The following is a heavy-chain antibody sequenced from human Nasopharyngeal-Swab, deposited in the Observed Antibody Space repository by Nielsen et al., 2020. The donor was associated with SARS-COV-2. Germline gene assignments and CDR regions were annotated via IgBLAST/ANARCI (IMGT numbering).Heavy chain of an antibody. Sequence: GGSLRLSCAASGFTFSSYEMNWVRQAPGKGLEWVSYISSSGSTIYYADSAKGRFTISRDNAKNSLYLQMNSLRAEDTAVYYCARERDGMDVWGQGTTVTVSS. J-gene: IGHJ6*02. CDR2: ISSSGSTI. CDR1: GFTFSSYE. CDR3: ARERDGMDV. V-gene: IGHV3-48*03.